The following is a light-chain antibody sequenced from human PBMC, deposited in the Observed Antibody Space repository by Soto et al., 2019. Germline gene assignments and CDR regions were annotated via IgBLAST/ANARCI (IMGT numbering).Light chain of an antibody. CDR1: SSDVGAYKY. CDR2: EVS. J-gene: IGLJ3*02. V-gene: IGLV2-8*01. Sequence: QSVLTQPPSASGSPGQSVTISCTGTSSDVGAYKYVSWYQQYPGKAPKLMIYEVSKRPSGVPDRFSGSTSGNTASLTVSGVQAEDEADYYCTSYVGSDIWVFGGGTKLTVL. CDR3: TSYVGSDIWV.